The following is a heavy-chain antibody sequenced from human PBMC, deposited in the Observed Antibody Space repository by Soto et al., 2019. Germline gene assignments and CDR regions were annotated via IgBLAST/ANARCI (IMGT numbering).Heavy chain of an antibody. J-gene: IGHJ4*02. CDR3: ARGSTVTTGFDY. CDR2: TYYRSKWYY. Sequence: SQTLSLTCAISGDSVSSDSAAWNWIRQSPSRGLEWLGRTYYRSKWYYSYAVSLKSRMTINPDTSKNQLSLQLNSVTPDDTAVYYCARGSTVTTGFDYWGQGTLVTVSS. CDR1: GDSVSSDSAA. V-gene: IGHV6-1*01. D-gene: IGHD4-17*01.